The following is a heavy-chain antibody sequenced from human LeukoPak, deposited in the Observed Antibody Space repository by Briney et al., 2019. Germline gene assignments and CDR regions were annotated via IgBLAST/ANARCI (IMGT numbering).Heavy chain of an antibody. Sequence: SETLSLTCTVSGGSISSGSYYWSWIRQPAGKGLEWIGRIYTSGSTNYNPSLKSRVTISVDTSKNQFSLKLSSVTAADTAVYYCARSRPIMITFGGVRAGFDYWGQGTLVTVSS. CDR3: ARSRPIMITFGGVRAGFDY. CDR2: IYTSGST. J-gene: IGHJ4*02. CDR1: GGSISSGSYY. D-gene: IGHD3-16*01. V-gene: IGHV4-61*02.